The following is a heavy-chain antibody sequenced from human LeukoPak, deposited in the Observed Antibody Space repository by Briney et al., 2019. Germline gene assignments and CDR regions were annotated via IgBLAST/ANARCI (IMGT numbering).Heavy chain of an antibody. CDR1: GITFSNYD. CDR3: AKRRVVMRGIIIMGFHKPAYYFVY. D-gene: IGHD3-10*01. J-gene: IGHJ4*02. V-gene: IGHV3-23*01. CDR2: IRESGGGT. Sequence: GGSLRLSCVASGITFSNYDMSWVRQAPGKGLEWVSGIRESGGGTKYADSVKGRFTISRDNSMNTVYLQMNSLRAEDTAVYFSAKRRVVMRGIIIMGFHKPAYYFVYCGQGILVTVS.